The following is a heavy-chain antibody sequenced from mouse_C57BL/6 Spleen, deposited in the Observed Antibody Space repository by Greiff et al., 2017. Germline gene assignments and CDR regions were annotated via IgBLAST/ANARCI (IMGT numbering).Heavy chain of an antibody. D-gene: IGHD2-4*01. CDR2: INPSNGGT. J-gene: IGHJ4*01. V-gene: IGHV1-53*01. Sequence: VKLKQPGPELVKPGASVKLSCKASGYTFNSSWMHWVKQRPGQGLEWIGNINPSNGGTNYNEKFKSKATLTVDKAYSTAYMQSSILTSEDSAVYYGARSHMITTHYYAMDYWGQGTSVTVSS. CDR3: ARSHMITTHYYAMDY. CDR1: GYTFNSSW.